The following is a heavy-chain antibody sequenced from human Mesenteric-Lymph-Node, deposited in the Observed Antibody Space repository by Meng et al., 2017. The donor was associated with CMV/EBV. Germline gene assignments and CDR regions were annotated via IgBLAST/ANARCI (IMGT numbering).Heavy chain of an antibody. Sequence: GPSISSGDYYWSWIRQPPGKGLEWIGYIHYSGSDDYNPSLKSRVTISVDTSKNQFSLKLRSVTAADTAVYYCARDTRVGASDWFDPWGLGILVTVSS. CDR2: IHYSGSD. D-gene: IGHD4-17*01. CDR1: GPSISSGDYY. V-gene: IGHV4-30-4*08. CDR3: ARDTRVGASDWFDP. J-gene: IGHJ5*02.